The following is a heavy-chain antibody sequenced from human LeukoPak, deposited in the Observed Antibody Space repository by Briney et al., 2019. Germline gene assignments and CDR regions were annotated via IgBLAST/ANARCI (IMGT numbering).Heavy chain of an antibody. CDR3: TRDPHNSGSGRYFDL. CDR1: GFNVKTNY. J-gene: IGHJ2*01. V-gene: IGHV3-66*01. D-gene: IGHD3-10*01. CDR2: FYSGGTV. Sequence: GGSLRLSCAASGFNVKTNYMRWVRQSPGKGLEWVSVFYSGGTVRYADSVRYRFTISRDISKNMVNLQMNSLRVEDTAVYYCTRDPHNSGSGRYFDLWGRGTLVTVSS.